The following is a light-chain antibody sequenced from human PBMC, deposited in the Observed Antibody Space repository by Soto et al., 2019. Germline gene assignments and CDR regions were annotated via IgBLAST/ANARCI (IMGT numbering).Light chain of an antibody. CDR3: QQCGSSST. CDR1: QTFSNSF. J-gene: IGKJ1*01. V-gene: IGKV3-20*01. Sequence: EIVLTQSPGTLSLSPGERATLSCRARQTFSNSFLSWFQQIPGQAPRLLIYGASMRATGIPDRFSGSGSGTDFTLTISRLEPQDFAVYYCQQCGSSSTFGQGTKVDI. CDR2: GAS.